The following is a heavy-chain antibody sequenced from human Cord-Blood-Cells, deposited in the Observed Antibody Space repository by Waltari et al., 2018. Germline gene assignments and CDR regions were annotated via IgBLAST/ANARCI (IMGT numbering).Heavy chain of an antibody. CDR3: AKGGSSNDY. CDR1: GFTFSSYG. D-gene: IGHD6-6*01. CDR2: IRDDGSNK. J-gene: IGHJ4*02. V-gene: IGHV3-30*02. Sequence: QVQLVESGGGVVQPGGSLRLSCAASGFTFSSYGMHWVRQAPGKGLEWVAFIRDDGSNKYYADAVKGRFTISRDKSKNTLYLQMNSLRAEDTAVYYCAKGGSSNDYWGQGTLVTVSS.